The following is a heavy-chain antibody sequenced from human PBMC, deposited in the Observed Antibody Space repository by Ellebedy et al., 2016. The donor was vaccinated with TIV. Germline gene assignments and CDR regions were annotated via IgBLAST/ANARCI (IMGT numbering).Heavy chain of an antibody. CDR3: GRGYYDGVAVDY. D-gene: IGHD3-22*01. J-gene: IGHJ4*02. CDR1: GDSVSNNNAA. Sequence: MPSETLSLTCAISGDSVSNNNAAWNWVRQSPSRGLEWLGRTYYSSKWYNEYAVSVKSRITINSDTSKNQFSLHLNSVTPEDTAVYYCGRGYYDGVAVDYWGQGTLVIVSS. CDR2: TYYSSKWYN. V-gene: IGHV6-1*01.